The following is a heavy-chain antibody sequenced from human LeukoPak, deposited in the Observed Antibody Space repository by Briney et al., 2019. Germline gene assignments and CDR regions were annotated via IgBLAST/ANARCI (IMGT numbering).Heavy chain of an antibody. CDR3: ARGYSSGWADY. D-gene: IGHD6-19*01. CDR1: GFMFTRYT. V-gene: IGHV1-18*01. CDR2: ISPYTGNT. J-gene: IGHJ4*02. Sequence: GASVKVSCRASGFMFTRYTISWLRQAPGQGLEWVGWISPYTGNTNYAQKVQGRVTMTTDTSTSTAYMELRSLRSDDTAVYYCARGYSSGWADYWGQGTLVTVSS.